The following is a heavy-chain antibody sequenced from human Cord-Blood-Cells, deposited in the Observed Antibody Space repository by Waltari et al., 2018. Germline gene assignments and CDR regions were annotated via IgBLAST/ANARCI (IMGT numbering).Heavy chain of an antibody. CDR3: AREVAARGMDV. CDR2: IWYDGSNK. V-gene: IGHV3-33*01. Sequence: QVQLVESGGGVVQPGRTLRLSCPASGFTFSSYGLPWVRPAPGKGLEWVAVIWYDGSNKYYADSVKGRFTISRDNSKNTLYLQMNSLRAEDTAVYYCAREVAARGMDVWGQGTTVTVSS. CDR1: GFTFSSYG. J-gene: IGHJ6*02. D-gene: IGHD2-15*01.